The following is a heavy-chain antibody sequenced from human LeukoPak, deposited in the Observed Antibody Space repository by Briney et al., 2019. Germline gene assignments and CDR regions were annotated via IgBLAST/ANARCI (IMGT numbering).Heavy chain of an antibody. CDR2: IYYSGST. Sequence: SETLSLTCTVSGGSISSSSYYWGWIRQPPGKGLEWIGSIYYSGSTYYNPSLKSRVTISVDTSKNQFSLKLSSVTAADTAVYYCARLPPPYSNPRGVFDYWGQGTLVTVSS. J-gene: IGHJ4*02. CDR3: ARLPPPYSNPRGVFDY. CDR1: GGSISSSSYY. V-gene: IGHV4-39*01. D-gene: IGHD4-11*01.